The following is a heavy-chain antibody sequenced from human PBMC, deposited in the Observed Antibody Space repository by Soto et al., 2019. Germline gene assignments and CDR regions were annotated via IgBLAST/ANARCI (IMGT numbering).Heavy chain of an antibody. CDR1: GGTFSSYA. D-gene: IGHD3-10*01. J-gene: IGHJ4*02. CDR2: IIPIFGTA. Sequence: GASVKVSCKASGGTFSSYAISWVRQAPGQGLEWMGGIIPIFGTANYAQKFQGRVTITADESTSTAYMELSSLRSEDTAVYYCARCGSGSYYAYYFDYWGQGTLVTVSS. CDR3: ARCGSGSYYAYYFDY. V-gene: IGHV1-69*13.